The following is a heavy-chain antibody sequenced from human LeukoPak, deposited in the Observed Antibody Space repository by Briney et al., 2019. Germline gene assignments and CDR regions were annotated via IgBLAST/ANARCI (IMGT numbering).Heavy chain of an antibody. CDR3: ARQYCSSTSCYDDY. V-gene: IGHV4-39*01. CDR1: GGSISSSSYY. J-gene: IGHJ4*02. D-gene: IGHD2-2*01. CDR2: IYYSGST. Sequence: SETLSLTCTVSGGSISSSSYYWGWIRQPPGKGLEWIGSIYYSGSTYYNPSLKSRVTISVDTSKNQFSLKLSSVTAADTAVYYCARQYCSSTSCYDDYWGQGTLVTVSS.